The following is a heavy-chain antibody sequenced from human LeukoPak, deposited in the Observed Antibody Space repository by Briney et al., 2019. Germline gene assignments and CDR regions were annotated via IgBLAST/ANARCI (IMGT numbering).Heavy chain of an antibody. CDR3: ARDSRTTVTTFDFDY. Sequence: GGSLRLSCAASGFTFSSYSMNWVRQAPGKGLEWVSSISSSSSYIYYADSVKGRFTFSRDNAKNSLYLQMNSLRAEDTAVYYCARDSRTTVTTFDFDYWGQGTLVTVSS. CDR1: GFTFSSYS. V-gene: IGHV3-21*01. J-gene: IGHJ4*02. CDR2: ISSSSSYI. D-gene: IGHD4-17*01.